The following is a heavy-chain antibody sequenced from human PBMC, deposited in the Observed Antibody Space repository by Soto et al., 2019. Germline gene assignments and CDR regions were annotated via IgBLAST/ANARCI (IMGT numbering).Heavy chain of an antibody. CDR1: GFAFSNYE. J-gene: IGHJ4*02. CDR2: ISLSGSTI. D-gene: IGHD3-3*02. CDR3: PRASFSASPNFFDY. V-gene: IGHV3-48*03. Sequence: SLRLSCAASGFAFSNYEMNWVRQAPGKGLEWVSYISLSGSTIYYADSVKGRFTISRDDAKNSLYLQMDSLRADDTAVYYCPRASFSASPNFFDYWGQGTLVTVSS.